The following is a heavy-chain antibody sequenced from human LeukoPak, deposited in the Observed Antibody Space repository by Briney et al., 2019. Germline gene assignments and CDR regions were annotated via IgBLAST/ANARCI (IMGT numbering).Heavy chain of an antibody. Sequence: ESGPRLVNPSETLSLTCTVSGGSISTIPLCWGWIRQPPGKGLEWIGSIFDTGSTYDNPSLKSRVTISVDTSRNQFSLKLTSVTAADTAVYYCARSHFYGSGADPWGQGTLVTVSS. CDR2: IFDTGST. CDR1: GGSISTIPLC. V-gene: IGHV4-39*01. J-gene: IGHJ5*02. D-gene: IGHD3-10*01. CDR3: ARSHFYGSGADP.